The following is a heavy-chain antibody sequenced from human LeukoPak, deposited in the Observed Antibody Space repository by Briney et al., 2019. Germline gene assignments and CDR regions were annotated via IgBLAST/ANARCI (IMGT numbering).Heavy chain of an antibody. CDR2: IDWDDDK. CDR3: ARIPYCGGDHDAFDI. J-gene: IGHJ3*02. CDR1: GFSLSTSGMC. V-gene: IGHV2-70*11. Sequence: RESGPALVKPTQTLTLTCTFSGFSLSTSGMCVSWIRQPPGKALEWLARIDWDDDKYHSTSLKTRLTISKDTSKNQVVLTMTNMDPVDTATYYCARIPYCGGDHDAFDIWGQGTMVTVSS. D-gene: IGHD2-21*02.